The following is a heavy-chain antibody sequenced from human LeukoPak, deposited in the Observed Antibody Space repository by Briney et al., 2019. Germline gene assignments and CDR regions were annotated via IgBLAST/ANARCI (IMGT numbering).Heavy chain of an antibody. D-gene: IGHD3-16*01. CDR2: IKEDGSEK. CDR3: ARHSYHALDV. V-gene: IGHV3-7*01. Sequence: TGGSLRLSCAASGFIFSSEWMSWVRQAPGKGLEWVANIKEDGSEKYYIDSVKGRLTISRDNAKNSLFLQMNSLRVEDTAVYYCARHSYHALDVWGQGTTVTVSS. CDR1: GFIFSSEW. J-gene: IGHJ6*02.